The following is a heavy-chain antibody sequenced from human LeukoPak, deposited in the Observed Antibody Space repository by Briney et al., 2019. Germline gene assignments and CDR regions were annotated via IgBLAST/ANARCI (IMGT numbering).Heavy chain of an antibody. V-gene: IGHV1-69*01. D-gene: IGHD5-18*01. Sequence: SVKVSCKASGGTFISYAISWVRQAPGQGLEWMGGIIPIFGTANYAQKFQGRVTITADESTSTAYMELSSLRSEDTAVYYCARDSGGYSYGPGYFDYWGQGTLVTVSS. CDR3: ARDSGGYSYGPGYFDY. CDR1: GGTFISYA. CDR2: IIPIFGTA. J-gene: IGHJ4*02.